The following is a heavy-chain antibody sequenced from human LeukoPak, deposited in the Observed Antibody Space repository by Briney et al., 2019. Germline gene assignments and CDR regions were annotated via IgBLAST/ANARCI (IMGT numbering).Heavy chain of an antibody. D-gene: IGHD3-16*01. CDR2: IKQDGSEK. CDR3: ARDPAGGYYMDV. Sequence: GGSLRLSCAASGFTFSSYLMSWVRQAPGKGLEWVANIKQDGSEKYYVDSVKGRFTISRDNAKNSLYLQMNSLRAEDTAVYYCARDPAGGYYMDVWGKGTTVTVSS. J-gene: IGHJ6*03. CDR1: GFTFSSYL. V-gene: IGHV3-7*01.